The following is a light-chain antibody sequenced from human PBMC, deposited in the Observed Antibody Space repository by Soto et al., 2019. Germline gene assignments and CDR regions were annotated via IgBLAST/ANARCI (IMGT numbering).Light chain of an antibody. CDR1: QSVSSY. CDR2: GAS. CDR3: QQYGSSPQT. Sequence: EIVMTQSPATLSVSPGEIATLSCRASQSVSSYLAWYQQKPGQAPRLLIYGASSRATGIPDRFSGSGSGTDFTLTISRLEPEDFAVYYCQQYGSSPQTFGQGTKVDIK. V-gene: IGKV3-20*01. J-gene: IGKJ1*01.